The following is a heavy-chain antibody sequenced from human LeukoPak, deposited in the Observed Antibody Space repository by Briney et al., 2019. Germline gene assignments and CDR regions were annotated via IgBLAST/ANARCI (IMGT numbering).Heavy chain of an antibody. CDR2: INPNSGGT. J-gene: IGHJ5*02. CDR1: GYTFTGYY. CDR3: AREFPKSLKYGGNWFDP. V-gene: IGHV1-2*06. D-gene: IGHD4-17*01. Sequence: ASVKVSCKASGYTFTGYYMHWVRQAPGQGLEWMGRINPNSGGTNYAQKFQGRVTMTRDTSISTAYMELSRLRPDDTAVYYCAREFPKSLKYGGNWFDPWGQGTLVTVSS.